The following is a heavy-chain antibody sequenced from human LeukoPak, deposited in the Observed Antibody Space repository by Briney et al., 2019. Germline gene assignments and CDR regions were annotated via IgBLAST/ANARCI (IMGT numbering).Heavy chain of an antibody. Sequence: PSETLSLTCAVSGGSISSTNWWSWVRQPPGKGLEWIGEIYRSGTANYKPSLKSRVTISLDKSRNHFSLKLTSVTAADSAVYYCARRSPYSTGWSSYFDYWGQGALVTVSS. D-gene: IGHD6-19*01. V-gene: IGHV4-4*02. CDR1: GGSISSTNW. CDR2: IYRSGTA. CDR3: ARRSPYSTGWSSYFDY. J-gene: IGHJ4*02.